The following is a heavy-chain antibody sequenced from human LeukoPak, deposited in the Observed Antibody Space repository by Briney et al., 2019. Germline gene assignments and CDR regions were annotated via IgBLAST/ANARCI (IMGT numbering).Heavy chain of an antibody. CDR3: AREGPQGRAVAGQEALDY. CDR2: INPNSGGT. CDR1: GYTFTGYY. V-gene: IGHV1-2*04. D-gene: IGHD6-19*01. Sequence: ASVKVSCKASGYTFTGYYMHWVRQAPGQGLEWMGWINPNSGGTNYAQKFQGWVTMTRDTSISTAYMELSRLRSDDTAVYYCAREGPQGRAVAGQEALDYWGQGTLVTVSS. J-gene: IGHJ4*02.